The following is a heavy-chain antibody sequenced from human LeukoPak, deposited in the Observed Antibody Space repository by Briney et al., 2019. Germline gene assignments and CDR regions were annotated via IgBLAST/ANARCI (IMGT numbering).Heavy chain of an antibody. J-gene: IGHJ4*02. D-gene: IGHD5-18*01. CDR1: GGSFSGYY. V-gene: IGHV4-34*01. CDR3: ARRYSYGLFDY. CDR2: VNHSGST. Sequence: SETLSLTCAVYGGSFSGYYWSWIRQSPGKGLEWIGEVNHSGSTNYNPSLKSRVTISVDTSKNQFSLKLSSVTAADTAVYYCARRYSYGLFDYWGQGTLVTVSS.